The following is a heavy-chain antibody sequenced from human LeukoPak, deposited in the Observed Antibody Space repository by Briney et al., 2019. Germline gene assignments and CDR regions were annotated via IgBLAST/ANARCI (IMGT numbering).Heavy chain of an antibody. CDR1: GFTFDDYG. CDR3: ARDLRGTHFDY. V-gene: IGHV3-20*04. D-gene: IGHD1-1*01. Sequence: GGSLRLSCAASGFTFDDYGMSWVRQAPGKELEWVSGINWNGGSTGYADSVKGRFTISRDNAKNSLYLQMNSLRAEDTALYYCARDLRGTHFDYWGQGTLVTVSS. J-gene: IGHJ4*02. CDR2: INWNGGST.